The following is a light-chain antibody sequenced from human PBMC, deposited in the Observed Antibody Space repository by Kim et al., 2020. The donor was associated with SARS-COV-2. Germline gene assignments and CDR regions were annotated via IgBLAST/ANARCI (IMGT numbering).Light chain of an antibody. V-gene: IGKV3-20*01. CDR3: QQYGSSPYT. CDR2: GAS. Sequence: LAPGERATLSCRASQSVSSSYLAWYQQKPGQAPRLLIYGASSRATGIPDRFSGSGSGTDFTLTISRLEPEDFAVYFCQQYGSSPYTFGQGTKLEIK. J-gene: IGKJ2*01. CDR1: QSVSSSY.